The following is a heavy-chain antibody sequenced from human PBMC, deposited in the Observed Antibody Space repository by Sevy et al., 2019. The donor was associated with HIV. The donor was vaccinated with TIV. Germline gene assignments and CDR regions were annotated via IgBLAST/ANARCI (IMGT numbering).Heavy chain of an antibody. CDR1: GFTFSSYA. CDR3: ARDRGYCSGGSCQRDAFDI. D-gene: IGHD2-15*01. Sequence: GGSLRLSCAASGFTFSSYAMHWVRQAPGKGLEWVAVISYDGSNKYYADSVKGRFTISRDNSKNTLYLQMNSLRAEDTAVYYCARDRGYCSGGSCQRDAFDIWGQGTMVTVSS. V-gene: IGHV3-30-3*01. J-gene: IGHJ3*02. CDR2: ISYDGSNK.